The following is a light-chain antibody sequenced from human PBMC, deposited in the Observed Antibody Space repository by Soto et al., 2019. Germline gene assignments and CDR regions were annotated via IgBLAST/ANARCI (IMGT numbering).Light chain of an antibody. CDR3: QSWGTDVVV. V-gene: IGLV4-69*02. J-gene: IGLJ2*01. CDR1: SGHSNYA. Sequence: QAVVTQSPSASASLGASVKLTCTLSSGHSNYAIAWHQQQPEKAPRYLMNLNSDGSHSKGDGIPDRFSGSSSGAERYLTISSLQSEDEADYYCQSWGTDVVVFGGGTKLTVL. CDR2: LNSDGSH.